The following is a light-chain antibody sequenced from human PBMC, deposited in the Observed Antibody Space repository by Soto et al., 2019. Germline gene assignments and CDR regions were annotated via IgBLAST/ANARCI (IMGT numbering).Light chain of an antibody. Sequence: DVQMTQSPSYLSASIGDRVTITCRASPNVGKYLNWYQQKPGKAPNVLIHAASTLRSGVPLRFSGSGSGTEFTLTISSLQPEDSGTYYCQQIYVTPLTFGGGTRLEV. V-gene: IGKV1-39*01. J-gene: IGKJ4*01. CDR2: AAS. CDR3: QQIYVTPLT. CDR1: PNVGKY.